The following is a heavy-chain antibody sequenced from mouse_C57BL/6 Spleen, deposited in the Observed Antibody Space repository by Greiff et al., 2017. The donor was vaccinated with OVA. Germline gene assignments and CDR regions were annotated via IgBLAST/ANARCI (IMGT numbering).Heavy chain of an antibody. CDR3: ARLGANWRYYFDY. V-gene: IGHV5-16*01. Sequence: EVQLAESEGGLVQPGSSMKLSCTASGFTFSDYYMAWVRQVPEKGLEWVANINYDGSSTYYLDSLKSRFIISRDNAKNILYLQMSSLKSEDTATYYCARLGANWRYYFDYWGQGTTLTVSS. D-gene: IGHD4-1*01. J-gene: IGHJ2*01. CDR1: GFTFSDYY. CDR2: INYDGSST.